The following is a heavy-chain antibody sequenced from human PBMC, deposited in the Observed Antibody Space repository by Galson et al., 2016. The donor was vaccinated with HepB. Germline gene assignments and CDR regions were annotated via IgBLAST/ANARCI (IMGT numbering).Heavy chain of an antibody. D-gene: IGHD3-16*01. CDR2: ISSTSDTI. CDR3: ARVAEAVSALGGTGLLDH. CDR1: GFTFSSYS. Sequence: SLRLSCAASGFTFSSYSMNWVRKAPGKGLEWLSYISSTSDTIYYADSVRGRFTISRDNAKNSLYLQMNNLRAEDTAVYYCARVAEAVSALGGTGLLDHWGQGILVTVSS. J-gene: IGHJ4*02. V-gene: IGHV3-48*01.